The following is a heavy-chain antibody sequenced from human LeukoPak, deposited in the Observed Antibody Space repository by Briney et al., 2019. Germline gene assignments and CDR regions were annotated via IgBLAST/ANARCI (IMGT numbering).Heavy chain of an antibody. CDR2: INPNSGGT. V-gene: IGHV1-2*02. J-gene: IGHJ5*02. CDR3: AGEGGRGYCSSTSCYTNWFDP. Sequence: ASVKVSCKASGYTFTGYYMHWVRQAPGQRLEWMGWINPNSGGTNYAQKFQGRVTMTRDTSISTAYMELSRLRSDDTAVYYCAGEGGRGYCSSTSCYTNWFDPWGQGTLVTVSS. D-gene: IGHD2-2*02. CDR1: GYTFTGYY.